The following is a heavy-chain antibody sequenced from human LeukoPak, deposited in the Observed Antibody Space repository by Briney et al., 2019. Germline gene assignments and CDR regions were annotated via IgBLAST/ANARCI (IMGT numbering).Heavy chain of an antibody. CDR2: ISSSSSYI. CDR1: GFTFSSYW. Sequence: GGSLRLSCAASGFTFSSYWMNWVRQAPGKGLEWVSSISSSSSYIYYADSVKGRFTISRDNAKNSLYLQMNSLRAEDTAVYYCASIVTYYYDSSGYYMDYWGQGTLVTVSS. CDR3: ASIVTYYYDSSGYYMDY. D-gene: IGHD3-22*01. V-gene: IGHV3-21*01. J-gene: IGHJ4*02.